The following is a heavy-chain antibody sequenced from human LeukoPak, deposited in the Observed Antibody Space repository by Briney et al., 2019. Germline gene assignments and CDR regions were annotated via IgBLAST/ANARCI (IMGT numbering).Heavy chain of an antibody. Sequence: GGSLRLSCATSGFTFSDYAMTWVRQAPGKGLEWVATISGSGVMTYYADSVKGRFTVSGDNSKNTVYLQMSSLAAADTAVYYCAKDRSIGTYYTFDHWGQGTLVTVSS. CDR3: AKDRSIGTYYTFDH. V-gene: IGHV3-23*01. J-gene: IGHJ4*02. D-gene: IGHD1-26*01. CDR1: GFTFSDYA. CDR2: ISGSGVMT.